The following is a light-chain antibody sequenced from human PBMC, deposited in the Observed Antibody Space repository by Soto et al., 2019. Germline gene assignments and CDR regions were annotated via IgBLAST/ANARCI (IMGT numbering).Light chain of an antibody. CDR3: QQYHYWWT. J-gene: IGKJ1*01. Sequence: EIVMTQSPATLSVSPGERATLSCRASQSVSSNLAWYQQKPGQAPRLLIYRASTRATGIPARFSGSGSGTEFTITISSLQSEDFAVYYCQQYHYWWTFGQGTKVEI. V-gene: IGKV3-15*01. CDR1: QSVSSN. CDR2: RAS.